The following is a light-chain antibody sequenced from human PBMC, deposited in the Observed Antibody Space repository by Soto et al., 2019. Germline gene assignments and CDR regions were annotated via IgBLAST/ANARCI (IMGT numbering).Light chain of an antibody. J-gene: IGKJ1*01. CDR2: FAS. V-gene: IGKV1-5*01. CDR3: QQYNTFSED. Sequence: IPIAPAPCALSGSLGWGIPHPFLASQSISNWLAWYQQKPGKAPKLLISFASILESGVPSRFSGSRSGREFTLTINNLQPDDFATYYCQQYNTFSEDFGQGTKVDNK. CDR1: QSISNW.